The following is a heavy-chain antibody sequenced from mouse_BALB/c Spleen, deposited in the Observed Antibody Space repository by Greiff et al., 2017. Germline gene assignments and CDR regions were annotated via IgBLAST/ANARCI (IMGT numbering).Heavy chain of an antibody. CDR3: AREAYSLLRYLDY. Sequence: VHLVESGPGLVAPSHSLSITCTASGFSLNGYGVNWVRQPPGKGLEWLGMIWGDGSTDYYSALKSRLSISKDNSKSQVFLKMDSLQTADTARYYCAREAYSLLRYLDYWGEGTTRTVSS. V-gene: IGHV2-6-7*01. CDR1: GFSLNGYG. CDR2: IWGDGST. D-gene: IGHD1-2*01. J-gene: IGHJ2*01.